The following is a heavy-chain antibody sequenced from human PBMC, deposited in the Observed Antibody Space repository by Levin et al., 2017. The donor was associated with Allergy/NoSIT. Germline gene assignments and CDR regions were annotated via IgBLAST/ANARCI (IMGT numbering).Heavy chain of an antibody. D-gene: IGHD3-3*01. CDR1: GYTFNSHG. CDR3: ARGFLTLLRPIGEWLSRKNYYGMDV. Sequence: ASVKVSCKASGYTFNSHGINWVRQAPGQGLEWMGWISTYNGNSKYAQNLQGRVTMTRDTSTSTVYMELRSLRSDDTAVYYCARGFLTLLRPIGEWLSRKNYYGMDVWGQGTTVTVSS. CDR2: ISTYNGNS. J-gene: IGHJ6*02. V-gene: IGHV1-18*04.